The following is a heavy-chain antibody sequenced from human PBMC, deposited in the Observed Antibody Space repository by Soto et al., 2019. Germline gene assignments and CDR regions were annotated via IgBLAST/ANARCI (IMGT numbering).Heavy chain of an antibody. D-gene: IGHD3-3*01. CDR2: IYTSGST. CDR1: GGSISSYY. Sequence: SETLSLTCTVSGGSISSYYWSWIRQPAGKGLEWIGRIYTSGSTNYNPSLKSRVTMSVDTSKNQFSLKLSSVTAADTAVYYCARGRYDFWSGYYTSYFDYWGQGTLVTVSS. CDR3: ARGRYDFWSGYYTSYFDY. J-gene: IGHJ4*02. V-gene: IGHV4-4*07.